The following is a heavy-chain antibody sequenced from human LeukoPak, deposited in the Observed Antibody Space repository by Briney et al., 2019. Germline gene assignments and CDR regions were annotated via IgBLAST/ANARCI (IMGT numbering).Heavy chain of an antibody. J-gene: IGHJ4*02. CDR2: IYYSGST. CDR1: GGSISSSSYY. V-gene: IGHV4-39*02. Sequence: SETLSLTCTVSGGSISSSSYYWGWIRQPPGKGLEWIGSIYYSGSTYYNPSLKSRVTISVDTSKNQFSLKLSSVTAADTAVYYCARDGSAAAREFDYWGQGTLVTVSS. CDR3: ARDGSAAAREFDY. D-gene: IGHD6-13*01.